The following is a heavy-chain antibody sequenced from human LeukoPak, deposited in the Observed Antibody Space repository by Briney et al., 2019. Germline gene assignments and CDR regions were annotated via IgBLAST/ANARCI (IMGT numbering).Heavy chain of an antibody. D-gene: IGHD2-15*01. CDR1: GYSFTSYW. CDR2: IYPGDSDT. J-gene: IGHJ4*02. Sequence: GESLKISCKGSGYSFTSYWIGWVRQMPGKGLEWMGIIYPGDSDTRYSPSFQGQVTISADKSISTAYLQWSSLKASDTAMYYCARPNCSGGSCQPFDYWGQGTLVTVSS. V-gene: IGHV5-51*01. CDR3: ARPNCSGGSCQPFDY.